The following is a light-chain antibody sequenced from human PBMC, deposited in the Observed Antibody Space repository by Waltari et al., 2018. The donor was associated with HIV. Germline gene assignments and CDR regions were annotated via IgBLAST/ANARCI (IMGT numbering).Light chain of an antibody. CDR2: DTK. CDR3: QSFDGSLSAVI. J-gene: IGLJ2*01. V-gene: IGLV1-40*01. CDR1: SSNIGAGYD. Sequence: QSVLTQPPSVSGAPGQRVTIACTGGSSNIGAGYDVHWYRKFPGTAPKLLIYDTKKRPSGVPDRFSGSKSGTSASLAITGLQAEDEADYYGQSFDGSLSAVIFGGGTKLPVL.